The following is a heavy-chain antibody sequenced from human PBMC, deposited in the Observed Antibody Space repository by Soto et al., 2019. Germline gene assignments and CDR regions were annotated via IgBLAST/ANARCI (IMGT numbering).Heavy chain of an antibody. J-gene: IGHJ6*03. D-gene: IGHD2-2*01. CDR1: GFTFTDYT. CDR3: SRISKSSLGVSYYYMDV. CDR2: IRRKANGGTT. Sequence: GGSLRLSCTASGFTFTDYTMIWFRQTQGKGLEWVSFIRRKANGGTTEYAASVKGRFTISRDDSKSIAYLQMDSLQTEDTAVYYCSRISKSSLGVSYYYMDVWGKGTTVTVSS. V-gene: IGHV3-49*03.